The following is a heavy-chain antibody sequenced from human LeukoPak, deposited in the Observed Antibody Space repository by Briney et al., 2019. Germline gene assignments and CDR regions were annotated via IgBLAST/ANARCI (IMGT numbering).Heavy chain of an antibody. CDR3: TTATSSTGGFDY. V-gene: IGHV3-15*01. CDR2: IKSKTDGGTT. CDR1: GFSFSNAW. Sequence: GGSLRLSCAATGFSFSNAWMSWVRQAPGKGLEWVGRIKSKTDGGTTDYAAPVKGRFTISRDDSKNTLYLQMNSLKTEDTAVYYCTTATSSTGGFDYWGQGTLVTVSS. D-gene: IGHD3-16*01. J-gene: IGHJ4*02.